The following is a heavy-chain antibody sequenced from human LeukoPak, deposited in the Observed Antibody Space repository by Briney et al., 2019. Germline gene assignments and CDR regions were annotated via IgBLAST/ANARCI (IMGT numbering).Heavy chain of an antibody. V-gene: IGHV4-38-2*02. D-gene: IGHD3-10*01. Sequence: PSETLSLTCTVSGYSISSGYYWGWIRQPPGKGLEWIGEINHSGSTNYNPSLKSRVTISVDTSKNQFSLKLSSVTAADTAVYYCARLPNRGAYYYYGMDVWGQGTTVTVSS. CDR2: INHSGST. J-gene: IGHJ6*02. CDR1: GYSISSGYY. CDR3: ARLPNRGAYYYYGMDV.